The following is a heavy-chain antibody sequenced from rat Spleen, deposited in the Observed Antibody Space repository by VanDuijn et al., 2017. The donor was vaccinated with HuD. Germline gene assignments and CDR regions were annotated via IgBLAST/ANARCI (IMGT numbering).Heavy chain of an antibody. Sequence: QVQLKETGPGLVQPTQTLSITCTVSGFSLNSYYMQWVRQTPGKGLEWMGFIRSGGSTEYNSEIKSRLSISRDTSKNQIFLKMNSLKTEDTGVYYCAREGYNSGYFDYWGQGVMVTVSS. V-gene: IGHV2-65*01. CDR1: GFSLNSYY. J-gene: IGHJ2*01. CDR2: IRSGGST. D-gene: IGHD4-3*01. CDR3: AREGYNSGYFDY.